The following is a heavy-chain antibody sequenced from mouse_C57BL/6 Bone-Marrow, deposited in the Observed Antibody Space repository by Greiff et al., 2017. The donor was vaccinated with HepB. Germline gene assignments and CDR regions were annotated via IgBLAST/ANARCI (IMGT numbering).Heavy chain of an antibody. CDR1: GFNIKDDY. CDR2: IDPENGDT. CDR3: TCWYFDV. Sequence: EVQLQQSGAELVRPGASVKLSCTASGFNIKDDYMHWVKQRPEQGLEWIGWIDPENGDTEYASKFQGKATITSDTSSNTAYLQLRSLTSEDTAVYYCTCWYFDVWGTGTTVTVSS. J-gene: IGHJ1*03. V-gene: IGHV14-4*01.